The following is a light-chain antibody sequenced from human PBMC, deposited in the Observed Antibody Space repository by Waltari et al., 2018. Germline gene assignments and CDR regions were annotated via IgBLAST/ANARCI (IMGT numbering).Light chain of an antibody. CDR1: SSDVGGYEY. CDR2: EVT. Sequence: QSALTQPPSASGSPGQSVTISCTGTSSDVGGYEYVSWYHHHPGKAPKIIVYEVTQRPSGVPDRFSGSKSGNTASLTVSGLQAEDEAEYYCSSYARGNAVVFGGGTRLTVL. CDR3: SSYARGNAVV. J-gene: IGLJ2*01. V-gene: IGLV2-8*01.